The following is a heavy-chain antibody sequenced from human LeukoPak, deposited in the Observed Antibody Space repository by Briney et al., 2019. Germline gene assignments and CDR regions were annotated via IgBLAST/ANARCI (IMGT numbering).Heavy chain of an antibody. J-gene: IGHJ6*03. CDR3: ARWGIAAPYYYMDV. CDR2: ISSSGSYI. D-gene: IGHD6-13*01. Sequence: GGSLGLSCAASRFTFSSYSMNWVRQAPGKGLEWVSSISSSGSYIYYADSVKGRFTISRDNAKNSLYLQMNSLRAEDTAVYYCARWGIAAPYYYMDVWGKGTTVTVSS. CDR1: RFTFSSYS. V-gene: IGHV3-21*01.